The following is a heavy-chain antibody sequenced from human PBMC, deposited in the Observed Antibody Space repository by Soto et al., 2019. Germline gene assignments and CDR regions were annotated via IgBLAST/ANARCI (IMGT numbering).Heavy chain of an antibody. CDR3: AKEHCSSTSCALGAFDI. V-gene: IGHV3-30*18. CDR1: GFTFSSYG. J-gene: IGHJ3*02. D-gene: IGHD2-2*01. CDR2: ISYDGSNK. Sequence: QVQLVESGGGVVQPGRSLRLSCAASGFTFSSYGMHWVRQAPGKGLEWVAVISYDGSNKYYADSVKGRFTISRDNSKNTLYLQMNSLRAEDTAVYYCAKEHCSSTSCALGAFDIGGQGTMVTVSS.